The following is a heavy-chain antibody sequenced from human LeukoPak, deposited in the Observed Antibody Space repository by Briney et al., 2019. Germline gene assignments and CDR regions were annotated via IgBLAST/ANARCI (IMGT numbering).Heavy chain of an antibody. J-gene: IGHJ4*02. CDR2: ISGSGGST. V-gene: IGHV3-23*01. CDR3: AKDRNYYDSYNDY. Sequence: PGGSLRLSCAASGFTFSSYAMSWVRQAPGKGLEWVSAISGSGGSTYYADSVKGRFTISRDNSKNTLYLQINSLRAEDTAVYYCAKDRNYYDSYNDYWGQGTLVTVSS. D-gene: IGHD3-22*01. CDR1: GFTFSSYA.